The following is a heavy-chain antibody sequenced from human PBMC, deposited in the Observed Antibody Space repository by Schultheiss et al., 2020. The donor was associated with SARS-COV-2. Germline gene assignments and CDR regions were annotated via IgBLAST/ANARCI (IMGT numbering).Heavy chain of an antibody. Sequence: SETLSLTCAVSGGSISSSNWWSWVRQPPGKGLEWIGYIYYSGSTNYNPSLKSRVTISVDTSKNQFSLKLSSVTAADTAVYYCAREIDAIDSSGHWFDPWGQGTRVTVSS. CDR2: IYYSGST. V-gene: IGHV4-4*02. D-gene: IGHD3-22*01. CDR1: GGSISSSNW. CDR3: AREIDAIDSSGHWFDP. J-gene: IGHJ5*02.